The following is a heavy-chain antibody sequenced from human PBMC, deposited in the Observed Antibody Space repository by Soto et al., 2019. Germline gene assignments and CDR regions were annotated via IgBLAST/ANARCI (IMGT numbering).Heavy chain of an antibody. D-gene: IGHD3-22*01. J-gene: IGHJ3*02. V-gene: IGHV3-21*01. CDR3: AREDSGYKDAFDI. CDR1: GFTFSSYS. CDR2: ISSSSSYI. Sequence: GGSLRLSCAASGFTFSSYSMNWVRQAPGKGLEWVSSISSSSSYIYYADSVKGRFTISRDNAKNSLYLQMNSLRAEDTAVYYCAREDSGYKDAFDIWGQGTMVTVSS.